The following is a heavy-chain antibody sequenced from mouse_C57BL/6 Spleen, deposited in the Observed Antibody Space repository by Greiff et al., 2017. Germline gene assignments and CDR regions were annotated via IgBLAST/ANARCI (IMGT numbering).Heavy chain of an antibody. J-gene: IGHJ1*03. Sequence: EVKLVESGGGLVQPGGSLKLSCAASGFTFSDYYMYWVRQTPEKRLEWVAYISNGGGSTYYPNTVKGRFTISRDNAKNTLYLQMSRLKSEDTAMYYCARQWYYGSSRYFDVWGTGTTVTVSS. CDR3: ARQWYYGSSRYFDV. D-gene: IGHD1-1*01. V-gene: IGHV5-12*01. CDR1: GFTFSDYY. CDR2: ISNGGGST.